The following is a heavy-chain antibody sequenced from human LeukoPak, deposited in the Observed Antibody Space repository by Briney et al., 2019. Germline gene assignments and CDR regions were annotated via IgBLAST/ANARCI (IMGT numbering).Heavy chain of an antibody. CDR2: ISSSDSTI. CDR1: GFTFSSYS. D-gene: IGHD3-3*01. CDR3: ARTYYDFWSGYSTTGSFDY. Sequence: QSGGSLRLSCAASGFTFSSYSMNWVRQAPGKGLKWVSYISSSDSTIYYADSVKGRFTISRDNAKNSLYLQMNSLRAEDTAVYYCARTYYDFWSGYSTTGSFDYWGQGTLVSVSS. J-gene: IGHJ4*02. V-gene: IGHV3-48*01.